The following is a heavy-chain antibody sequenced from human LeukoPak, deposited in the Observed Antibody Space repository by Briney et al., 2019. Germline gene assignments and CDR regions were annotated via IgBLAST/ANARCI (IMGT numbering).Heavy chain of an antibody. CDR1: GGSVTSSSFY. J-gene: IGHJ5*02. Sequence: SETLSLTCTLSGGSVTSSSFYWAWIRQPPGKGLEWIGEINHSGSTNYNPSLKSRVTISVDTSKNQFSLKLSSVTAADTAVYYCARNTRTTRRFDPWGQGTLVTVSS. CDR3: ARNTRTTRRFDP. CDR2: INHSGST. V-gene: IGHV4-39*07. D-gene: IGHD4-17*01.